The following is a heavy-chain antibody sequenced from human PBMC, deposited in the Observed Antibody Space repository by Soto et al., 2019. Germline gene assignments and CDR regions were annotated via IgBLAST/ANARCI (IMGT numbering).Heavy chain of an antibody. Sequence: QVQLQESGPGLVKPSETLSLTCVVSGASLSSYYWSWIRQPPGKGLEWIGYIYYSGSTNYNPPRKRRDTISVETSKNQCSLKLCSVTAADTAVYYCAITWGSPNAYWGRGTLVTVSS. CDR2: IYYSGST. J-gene: IGHJ4*02. V-gene: IGHV4-59*01. D-gene: IGHD1-20*01. CDR3: AITWGSPNAY. CDR1: GASLSSYY.